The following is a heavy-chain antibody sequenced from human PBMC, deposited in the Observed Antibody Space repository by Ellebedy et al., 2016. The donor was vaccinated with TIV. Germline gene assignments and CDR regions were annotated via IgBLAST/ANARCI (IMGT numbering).Heavy chain of an antibody. CDR2: ISYDGSKK. V-gene: IGHV3-30-3*01. D-gene: IGHD1-26*01. Sequence: GESLKISCAASGFTFSRYAIHWVRQAPGKGLEWVAVISYDGSKKYYADSVKGRFSISRDNSKNTLYLQMNSLRAEDTAIYYCRVGGIVGADFDYWGQGTLATVSS. CDR1: GFTFSRYA. CDR3: RVGGIVGADFDY. J-gene: IGHJ4*02.